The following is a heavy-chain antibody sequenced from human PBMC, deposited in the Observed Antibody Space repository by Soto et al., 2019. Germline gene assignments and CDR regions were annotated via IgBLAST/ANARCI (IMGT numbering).Heavy chain of an antibody. V-gene: IGHV4-31*03. CDR2: IYYSGST. D-gene: IGHD5-12*01. CDR1: GGSISSGGYY. CDR3: ARDGEGHYSRDGYNFID. J-gene: IGHJ4*02. Sequence: QVQLQESGPGLVKPSQTLSLTCTVSGGSISSGGYYWSWIRQHPGKGLEWIGYIYYSGSTYYNPSLKSRVTISVDTSKNQFSLKLSSVTAADTAVYYCARDGEGHYSRDGYNFIDWGQGTLVTVSS.